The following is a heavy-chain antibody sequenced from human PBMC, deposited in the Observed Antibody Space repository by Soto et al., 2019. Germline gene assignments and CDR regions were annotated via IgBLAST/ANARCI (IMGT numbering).Heavy chain of an antibody. V-gene: IGHV1-46*01. Sequence: QAPGQGLEWMGIINPSGGSTSYAQKFQGRVTMTRDTSTSTVYMELSSLRSEDTAVYYCARDRGQLDDVNDYWGQGTLVTVSS. CDR3: ARDRGQLDDVNDY. J-gene: IGHJ4*02. D-gene: IGHD6-13*01. CDR2: INPSGGST.